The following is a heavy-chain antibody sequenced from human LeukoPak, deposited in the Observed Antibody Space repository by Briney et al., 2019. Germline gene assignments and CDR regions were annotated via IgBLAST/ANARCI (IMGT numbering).Heavy chain of an antibody. CDR3: ARGLGELLGNYYFDY. CDR2: ISSSSSYK. CDR1: GFTFSSYS. V-gene: IGHV3-21*01. J-gene: IGHJ4*02. D-gene: IGHD3-10*01. Sequence: PGGSLRLSCAASGFTFSSYSMNWVRQAPGKGLEWVSSISSSSSYKYYADSVKGRFTISRDNTKNSLYLQMNSLRAEDTALYYCARGLGELLGNYYFDYWGQGTLVTVSS.